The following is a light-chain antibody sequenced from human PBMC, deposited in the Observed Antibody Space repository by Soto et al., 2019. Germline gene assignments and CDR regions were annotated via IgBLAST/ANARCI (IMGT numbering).Light chain of an antibody. J-gene: IGKJ2*01. Sequence: DLQMTQSPSSLSASVGDRVTITCRASQTISTYFNWYQQKPGKAPKLLIYATSSLHSGVPSRFSGSGYGTDFTLTVSSLQPEDCATYYYQQSHGIPYTFGQGTRLEIK. CDR3: QQSHGIPYT. CDR1: QTISTY. CDR2: ATS. V-gene: IGKV1-39*01.